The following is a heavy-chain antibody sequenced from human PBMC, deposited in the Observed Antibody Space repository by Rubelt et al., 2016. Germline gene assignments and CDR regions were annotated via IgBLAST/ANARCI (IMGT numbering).Heavy chain of an antibody. J-gene: IGHJ4*02. CDR3: AGLRRDGYNYPDLDY. V-gene: IGHV4-39*01. Sequence: QLQLQESGPGLVKPSETLSLTCTVSGGSISSSSYYWGWIRQPPGKGLEWIGSIYYSGSTYYNPSLKSRVTLSVDTSKNQFSLKLSSVTAADTAVYYCAGLRRDGYNYPDLDYWGQGTLVTVSS. CDR1: GGSISSSSYY. D-gene: IGHD5-24*01. CDR2: IYYSGST.